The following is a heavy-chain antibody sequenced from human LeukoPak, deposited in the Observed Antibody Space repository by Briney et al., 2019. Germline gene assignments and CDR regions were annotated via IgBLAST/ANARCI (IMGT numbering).Heavy chain of an antibody. V-gene: IGHV1-18*01. CDR3: ATDPSYYCSGGSCYS. CDR2: ISAYNGNT. J-gene: IGHJ4*02. Sequence: EASVKVSCKASGYTFTSYGISWVRQAPGQGLEWMGWISAYNGNTNYAQKLQGRVTMTEDTSTDTAYMELSSLRSEDTAVYYCATDPSYYCSGGSCYSWGQGTLVTVSS. D-gene: IGHD2-15*01. CDR1: GYTFTSYG.